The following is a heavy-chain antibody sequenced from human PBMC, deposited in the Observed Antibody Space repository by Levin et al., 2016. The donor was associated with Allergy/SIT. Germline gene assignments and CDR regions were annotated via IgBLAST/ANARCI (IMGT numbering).Heavy chain of an antibody. D-gene: IGHD6-13*01. CDR3: AREYGSSWYWFDP. J-gene: IGHJ5*02. CDR2: INPNSGGT. Sequence: WVRQAPGQGLEWMGWINPNSGGTNYAQKFQGRVTMTRDTSISTAYMELSRLRSDDTAVYYCAREYGSSWYWFDPWGQGTLVTVSS. V-gene: IGHV1-2*02.